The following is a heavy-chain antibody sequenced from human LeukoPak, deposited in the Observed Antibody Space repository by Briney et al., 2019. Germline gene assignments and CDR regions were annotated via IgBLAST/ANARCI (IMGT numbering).Heavy chain of an antibody. CDR2: IYSGGST. J-gene: IGHJ4*02. D-gene: IGHD3-9*01. V-gene: IGHV3-66*01. CDR1: GFTVSSNY. CDR3: AKDFSYAILTGYFPHPFDY. Sequence: GGSLRLSCAASGFTVSSNYMSWVRQAPGKGLEWVSVIYSGGSTYYADSVKGRFTISRDNSKNTLYLQMNSLRAEDTAVYYCAKDFSYAILTGYFPHPFDYWGQGTLVTVSS.